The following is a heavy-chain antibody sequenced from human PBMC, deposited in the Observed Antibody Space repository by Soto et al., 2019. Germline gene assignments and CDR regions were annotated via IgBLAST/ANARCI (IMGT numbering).Heavy chain of an antibody. Sequence: GGSLRLSCAASGFTFDDYGMSWVRQAPGKGLEWVSGINWNGGSTGYADSVKGRFTISRDNAKNSLYLQMNSLRAEDTALYYCARAGVGATGYYYYYGMDVWGQGTTVTVSS. D-gene: IGHD1-26*01. CDR3: ARAGVGATGYYYYYGMDV. V-gene: IGHV3-20*04. CDR1: GFTFDDYG. CDR2: INWNGGST. J-gene: IGHJ6*02.